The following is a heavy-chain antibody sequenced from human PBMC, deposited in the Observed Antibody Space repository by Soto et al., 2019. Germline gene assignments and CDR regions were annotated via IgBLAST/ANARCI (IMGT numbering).Heavy chain of an antibody. V-gene: IGHV3-30*18. D-gene: IGHD6-25*01. J-gene: IGHJ6*02. Sequence: PGGSLRLSCAASGFTFSSYGMHWVRQAPGKGLEWVAVISYDGSNKYYADSVKGRFTISRDNSKNTLYLQMNSLRAEDTAVYYCAKNRLANSPNFYNYYGMDVWGQGTTVTVSS. CDR2: ISYDGSNK. CDR1: GFTFSSYG. CDR3: AKNRLANSPNFYNYYGMDV.